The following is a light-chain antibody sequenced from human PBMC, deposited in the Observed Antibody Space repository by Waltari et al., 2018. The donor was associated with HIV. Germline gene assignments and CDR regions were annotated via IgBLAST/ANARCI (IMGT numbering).Light chain of an antibody. CDR1: SSDVGSYNL. J-gene: IGLJ1*01. V-gene: IGLV2-23*02. CDR2: EVS. Sequence: QSALTQPASVSGSPGQSITISCTGTSSDVGSYNLVSWYQQYPGKAPKLMIYEVSKRPSGVSNRFSGSKSGNTASLTISGLQAEDEADYYCCSYAATSTFVFGTGTKVTFL. CDR3: CSYAATSTFV.